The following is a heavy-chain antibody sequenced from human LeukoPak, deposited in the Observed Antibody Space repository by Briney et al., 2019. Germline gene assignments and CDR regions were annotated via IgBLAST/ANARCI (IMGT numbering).Heavy chain of an antibody. CDR3: ARDGSDSTGYYYAL. Sequence: PGGSLRLSCAASGFTFSSYWMSWVRQAPGKGLEWVANIKQDGSEKYCVDSVKGRFTISRDNAKNSLYLQVNSLRAEDTAVYYCARDGSDSTGYYYALWGQGTLVTVSS. D-gene: IGHD3-22*01. V-gene: IGHV3-7*01. CDR2: IKQDGSEK. J-gene: IGHJ4*02. CDR1: GFTFSSYW.